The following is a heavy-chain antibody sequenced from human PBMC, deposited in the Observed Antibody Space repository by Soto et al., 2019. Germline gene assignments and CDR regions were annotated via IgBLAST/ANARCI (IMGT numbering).Heavy chain of an antibody. J-gene: IGHJ4*02. V-gene: IGHV4-59*06. CDR3: ARGKGAYFEY. Sequence: SETLSLTCTVSGGSINGYYWSWIRQPPGKGLEWIGYIYYTGSTYYNPSLKSRVTISVDTSKNQFSLKLSSVTAADTAVYYCARGKGAYFEYWGQGTLVTVSS. CDR2: IYYTGST. CDR1: GGSINGYY.